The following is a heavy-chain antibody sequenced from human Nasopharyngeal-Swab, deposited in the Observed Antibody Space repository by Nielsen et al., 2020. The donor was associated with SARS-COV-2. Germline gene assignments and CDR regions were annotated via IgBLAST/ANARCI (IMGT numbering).Heavy chain of an antibody. D-gene: IGHD3-10*01. CDR1: GFTFSGYA. V-gene: IGHV3-30*18. Sequence: GGSLRLSCEASGFTFSGYAMHWVRQAPAKGLEWVAVIPSDGSDTYYADSVRGRFTISRDNSKNTLYLQMNSLRPEDTAVYYCAKVFPYGSGSLSPAWDFHYWGQGTLVTVSS. CDR2: IPSDGSDT. CDR3: AKVFPYGSGSLSPAWDFHY. J-gene: IGHJ4*02.